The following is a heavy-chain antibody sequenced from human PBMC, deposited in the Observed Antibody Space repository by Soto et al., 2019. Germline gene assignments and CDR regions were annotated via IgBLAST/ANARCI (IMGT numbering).Heavy chain of an antibody. Sequence: PGGSLRLSCAASGFTFSSYSMNWVRQAPGKGLEWVSSISSSSSYIYYADSVKGRFTISRDNAKNSLYLQMNSLRAEDTAVYYCARDTRVIAARPYYYYGMGVWGQGTTVTVSS. CDR3: ARDTRVIAARPYYYYGMGV. V-gene: IGHV3-21*01. CDR2: ISSSSSYI. D-gene: IGHD6-6*01. J-gene: IGHJ6*02. CDR1: GFTFSSYS.